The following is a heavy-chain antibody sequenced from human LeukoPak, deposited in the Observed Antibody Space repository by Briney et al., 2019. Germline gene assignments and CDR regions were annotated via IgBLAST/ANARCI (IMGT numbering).Heavy chain of an antibody. J-gene: IGHJ6*03. CDR1: GYTFTSYY. Sequence: ASVKVSCKASGYTFTSYYIHWVRQAPGQGLEWMGIINPSGGTTNYAQKFQGRVTMTRDTSTSTVYMELSSLRSEDTAVYYCARGIRYFDWLLPYQYYYMDVWGEGTTVTVSS. D-gene: IGHD3-9*01. CDR3: ARGIRYFDWLLPYQYYYMDV. V-gene: IGHV1-46*01. CDR2: INPSGGTT.